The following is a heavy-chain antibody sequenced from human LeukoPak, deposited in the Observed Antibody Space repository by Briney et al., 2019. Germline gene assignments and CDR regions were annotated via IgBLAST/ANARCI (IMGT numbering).Heavy chain of an antibody. Sequence: GASVKASCKASGYIFTDYNVYWVRQAPGQELEWMGWVNSKTGDTKYMEKFQGRITMTRDTSINTAYMELSRLRSDDTAVYYCARDRSPDFWSGDYRDAFDIWGQGTMVTVSS. CDR1: GYIFTDYN. V-gene: IGHV1-2*02. J-gene: IGHJ3*02. D-gene: IGHD3-3*01. CDR2: VNSKTGDT. CDR3: ARDRSPDFWSGDYRDAFDI.